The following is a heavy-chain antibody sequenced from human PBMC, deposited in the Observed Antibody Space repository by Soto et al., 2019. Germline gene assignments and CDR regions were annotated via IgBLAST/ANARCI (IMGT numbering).Heavy chain of an antibody. V-gene: IGHV3-74*01. CDR2: INTDGSDT. CDR1: GFTFSSYW. J-gene: IGHJ4*02. Sequence: VQLVESGGGLVQPGGSLRLSCAASGFTFSSYWMHWVRQAPGKGLVWVSHINTDGSDTTYAGSVKGRFAISRDNAKNTLYLQMNSLRAEDTAVYYCARTGYYYDTRGYDFDYWGQGILVTVSS. D-gene: IGHD3-22*01. CDR3: ARTGYYYDTRGYDFDY.